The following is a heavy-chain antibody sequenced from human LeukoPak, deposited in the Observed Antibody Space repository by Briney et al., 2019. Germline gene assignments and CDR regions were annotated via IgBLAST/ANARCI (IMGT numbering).Heavy chain of an antibody. D-gene: IGHD1-7*01. Sequence: SETLSLTCTVSGGSISSSSYYWGWIRRPPGKGLEWLGTMYYSGITYYNPSLKSRVTTSVDTSKNQFTLKVSSVTAADTAVYYCARSNWDSNVGIDYWGQGILVIVSS. CDR3: ARSNWDSNVGIDY. CDR1: GGSISSSSYY. CDR2: MYYSGIT. V-gene: IGHV4-39*01. J-gene: IGHJ4*02.